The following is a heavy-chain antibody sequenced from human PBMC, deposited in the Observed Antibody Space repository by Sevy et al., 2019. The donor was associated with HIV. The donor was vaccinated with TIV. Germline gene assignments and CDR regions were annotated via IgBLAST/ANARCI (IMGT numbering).Heavy chain of an antibody. CDR2: ISSNSGSI. Sequence: GGSLRLSCEASGFTFDAYAMHWVRQAPGKGLEWVSGISSNSGSIGYADSVKGRFTISRDNAKNSLYLQINRLRDEDTALYYCAKEMRSSGGYFFDYWGQGTLVTVSS. CDR1: GFTFDAYA. D-gene: IGHD6-25*01. J-gene: IGHJ4*02. V-gene: IGHV3-9*01. CDR3: AKEMRSSGGYFFDY.